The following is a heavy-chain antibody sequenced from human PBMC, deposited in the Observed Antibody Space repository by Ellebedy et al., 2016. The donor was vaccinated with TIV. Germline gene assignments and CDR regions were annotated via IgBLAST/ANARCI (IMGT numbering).Heavy chain of an antibody. CDR3: ATFGHYYGSGSA. V-gene: IGHV1-24*01. CDR1: GYTFTSYG. J-gene: IGHJ5*02. CDR2: FDPEDGET. D-gene: IGHD3-10*01. Sequence: ASVKVSCXASGYTFTSYGISWVRQAPGKGLEWMGGFDPEDGETIYAQKFQGRVTMTEDTSTDTAYMELSSLRSEDTAVYYCATFGHYYGSGSAWGQGTLVTVSS.